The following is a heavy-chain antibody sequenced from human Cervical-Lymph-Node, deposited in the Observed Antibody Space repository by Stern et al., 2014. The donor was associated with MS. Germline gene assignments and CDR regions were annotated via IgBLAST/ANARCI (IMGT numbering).Heavy chain of an antibody. Sequence: VQLVESGAEVKKSGASVKVSCKVFGHTLTETSIHWVRQAPGKGLEWMGGVDPEAGETGETIYAQNFQARVTMTEDTSTETAYMELSNLTSDDTAIYYCATMRGNWGQGTLVIVS. V-gene: IGHV1-24*01. CDR2: VDPEAGETGET. J-gene: IGHJ4*02. D-gene: IGHD3-10*01. CDR1: GHTLTETS. CDR3: ATMRGN.